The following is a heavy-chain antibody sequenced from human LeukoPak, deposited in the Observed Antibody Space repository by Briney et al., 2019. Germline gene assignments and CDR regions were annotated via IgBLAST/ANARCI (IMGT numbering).Heavy chain of an antibody. V-gene: IGHV4-61*02. CDR3: AREYRSGYFYVHDAFDM. CDR1: GDSISSDTYY. D-gene: IGHD3-22*01. J-gene: IGHJ3*02. CDR2: IYTRGAT. Sequence: PSETLSLTCTVSGDSISSDTYYWNWIRQPAGRGLEWIGRIYTRGATYYNPSLKSRFTISVDTSKNQFSLKLTSVTAADAAMYYCAREYRSGYFYVHDAFDMWGQGTMVIVSS.